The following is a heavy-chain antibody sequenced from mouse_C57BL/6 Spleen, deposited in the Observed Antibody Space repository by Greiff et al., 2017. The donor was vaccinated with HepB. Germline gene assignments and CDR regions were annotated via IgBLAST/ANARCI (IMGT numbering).Heavy chain of an antibody. CDR1: GYTFTSYW. CDR3: ATSQRSYCDY. V-gene: IGHV1-64*01. Sequence: QVQLQQPGAELVKPGASVKLSCKASGYTFTSYWMHWVKQRPGQGLEWIGMIHPNSGSTNYNEKFKSKATLTVDKSSSTAYMQLSSLTSEDSAVYYCATSQRSYCDYGGQGTTLTVSS. J-gene: IGHJ2*01. CDR2: IHPNSGST.